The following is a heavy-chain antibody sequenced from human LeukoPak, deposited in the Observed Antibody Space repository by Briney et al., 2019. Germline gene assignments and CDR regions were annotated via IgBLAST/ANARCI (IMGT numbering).Heavy chain of an antibody. CDR2: ISYDGGNK. D-gene: IGHD1-26*01. V-gene: IGHV3-30-3*01. J-gene: IGHJ4*02. Sequence: GGSLRLSCAASGFSFSTYAIHWVRQAPGKGLEWVAVISYDGGNKYYADSVKGRFTISRDNSKNTLYLQMNSLRAEDTAVYYCAKETRVGASVDYWGQGTLVTVSS. CDR1: GFSFSTYA. CDR3: AKETRVGASVDY.